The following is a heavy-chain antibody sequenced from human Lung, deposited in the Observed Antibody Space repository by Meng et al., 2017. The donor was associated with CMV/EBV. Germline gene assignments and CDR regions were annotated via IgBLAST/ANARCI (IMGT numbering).Heavy chain of an antibody. CDR3: VRYYDRSGHHYFDY. Sequence: SETLSLXCSVSAGSISSYGSFWGWIRQPPGKGLEWIGMIYYSGGTHYNPSLKSRVIVSVDTSKKNFSLKLSSVTASDTAVYYCVRYYDRSGHHYFDYWGQGSLVTFSS. CDR1: AGSISSYGSF. V-gene: IGHV4-39*02. CDR2: IYYSGGT. D-gene: IGHD3-22*01. J-gene: IGHJ4*02.